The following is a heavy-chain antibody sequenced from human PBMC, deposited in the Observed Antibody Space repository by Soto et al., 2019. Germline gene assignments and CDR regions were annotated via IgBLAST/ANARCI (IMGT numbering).Heavy chain of an antibody. CDR3: AHRVLRTVFGLVTTTAIYFDF. Sequence: QITLNESGPTVVRPTETLTLTCRFSGFSLTTSGVGVGWIRQSPGKAPEWLALIYWDDDKRYSASLKSRLTITQDTSKNQVVLTVSDLDPTDTATYSCAHRVLRTVFGLVTTTAIYFDFLGQGTPVAVSS. CDR2: IYWDDDK. J-gene: IGHJ4*02. D-gene: IGHD3-3*01. V-gene: IGHV2-5*02. CDR1: GFSLTTSGVG.